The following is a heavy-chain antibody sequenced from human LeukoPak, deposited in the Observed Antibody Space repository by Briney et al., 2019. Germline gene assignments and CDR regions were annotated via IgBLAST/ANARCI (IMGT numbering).Heavy chain of an antibody. CDR3: ARDLGYSYDNAFDI. D-gene: IGHD5-18*01. J-gene: IGHJ3*02. CDR2: ISSSSSYI. Sequence: GGSLRLSCAASGSTFSSYSMNWVRQAPGKGLEWVSSISSSSSYIYYADSVKGRFTISRDDAKNSLYLQMNSLRAEDTAVYYCARDLGYSYDNAFDIWGQGTMVTVSS. CDR1: GSTFSSYS. V-gene: IGHV3-21*01.